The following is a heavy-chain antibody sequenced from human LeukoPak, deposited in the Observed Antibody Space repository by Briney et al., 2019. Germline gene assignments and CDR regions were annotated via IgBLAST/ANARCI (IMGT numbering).Heavy chain of an antibody. D-gene: IGHD3-3*01. Sequence: ASVKVSCKVSGYILTELSMHWVRQAPGRGLEWMGGFDPEDGESIYAQKFQGRVTMTEDTSTDTAYMELNSLRSEDTAVYYCATVDVLRFLEWLYYWGQGTLVTVSS. J-gene: IGHJ4*02. CDR1: GYILTELS. V-gene: IGHV1-24*01. CDR3: ATVDVLRFLEWLYY. CDR2: FDPEDGES.